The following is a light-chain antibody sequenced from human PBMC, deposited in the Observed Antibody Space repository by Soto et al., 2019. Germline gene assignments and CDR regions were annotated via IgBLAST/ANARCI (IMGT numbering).Light chain of an antibody. CDR2: DVS. V-gene: IGLV2-14*03. Sequence: QSALTQPASVSGAPGQSITISCPGTSSDVGGYNYVSWYQHHPGKAPKLMIYDVSNRPSGVSNRFSGSKSGNTASLTISGLQPGEEADYYCSSYTTSNTRQIVFGTGTKVTVL. CDR1: SSDVGGYNY. CDR3: SSYTTSNTRQIV. J-gene: IGLJ1*01.